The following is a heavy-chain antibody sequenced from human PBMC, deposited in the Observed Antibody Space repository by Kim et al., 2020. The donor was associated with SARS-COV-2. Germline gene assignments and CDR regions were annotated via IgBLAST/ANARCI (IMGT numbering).Heavy chain of an antibody. CDR3: ARHHSSWNTAIDY. V-gene: IGHV4-39*01. J-gene: IGHJ4*02. CDR1: GGSISSSSYY. Sequence: SETLSLTCTVSGGSISSSSYYWGWIRQPPGKGLEWIGSIYYSGSTYYNPSLKSRVTISVDTSKNQFSLKLSSVTAADTAVYYCARHHSSWNTAIDYWGQGTLVTVSS. D-gene: IGHD1-1*01. CDR2: IYYSGST.